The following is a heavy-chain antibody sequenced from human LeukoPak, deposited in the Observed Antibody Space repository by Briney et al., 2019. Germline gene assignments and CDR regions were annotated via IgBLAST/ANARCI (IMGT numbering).Heavy chain of an antibody. CDR1: GGSFSGYY. V-gene: IGHV4-34*01. D-gene: IGHD2-15*01. CDR2: INHSGST. J-gene: IGHJ4*02. CDR3: ARGGHCSGGSCYSDY. Sequence: SETLSLTCAVYGGSFSGYYWSWIRQPPGKGLEWIGEINHSGSTNYNPSLKSRVTISVDTSKHQFSLKLSSVTAADTAVYYCARGGHCSGGSCYSDYWGQGTLVTVSS.